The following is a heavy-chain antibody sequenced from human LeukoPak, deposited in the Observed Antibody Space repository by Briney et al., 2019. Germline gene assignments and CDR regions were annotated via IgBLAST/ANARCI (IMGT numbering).Heavy chain of an antibody. V-gene: IGHV3-23*01. CDR2: ISGSGGST. CDR3: AKDYPLDY. CDR1: GFTFSSYT. Sequence: GGSLRLSCAASGFTFSSYTMHWVRQAPGKGLEWVSAISGSGGSTYYADSVKGRFTISRDNSKDTVYLQMNTLRAEDTAVYYCAKDYPLDYWGQGALVTVSS. J-gene: IGHJ4*02.